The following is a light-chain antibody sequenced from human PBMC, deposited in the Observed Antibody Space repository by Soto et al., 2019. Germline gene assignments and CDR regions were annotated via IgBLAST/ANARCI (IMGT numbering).Light chain of an antibody. CDR3: QQSYSTPPT. V-gene: IGKV1-39*01. Sequence: DIQMTQSPSSLSASVGDRVTITCRASQSISSYLNCYQQKPGKAPKLLIYAASSLQSGVPSRFSGSGPGTDFTLPISSLQPEDFATYYCQQSYSTPPTFGQGTKVEIK. J-gene: IGKJ1*01. CDR2: AAS. CDR1: QSISSY.